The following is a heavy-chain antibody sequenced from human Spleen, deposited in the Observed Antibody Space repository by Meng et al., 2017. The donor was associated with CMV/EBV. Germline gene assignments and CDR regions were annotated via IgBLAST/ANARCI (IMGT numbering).Heavy chain of an antibody. J-gene: IGHJ4*02. D-gene: IGHD5-12*01. CDR1: GGSVSSGSYY. Sequence: SETLSLTCTVSGGSVSSGSYYWSWIRQSPGKGLEWIGYIDDSGSTNYNPSLKSRVTMSLDTSKNQSSLRLSSVTAADTAIYYCASAAYDSLYYFDYWGQGVLVTVSS. CDR2: IDDSGST. CDR3: ASAAYDSLYYFDY. V-gene: IGHV4-61*01.